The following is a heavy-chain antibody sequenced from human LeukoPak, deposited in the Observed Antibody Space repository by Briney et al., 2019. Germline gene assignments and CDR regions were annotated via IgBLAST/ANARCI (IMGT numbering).Heavy chain of an antibody. CDR3: ARGTILTYGASEIYFDY. D-gene: IGHD4-17*01. J-gene: IGHJ4*02. V-gene: IGHV4-34*01. Sequence: SETLSLTCAVYGGSFSGYYWSWIRQPPGKGLEWLGEINHSGSTNYNPSLKSRVTISVDTSKNQFSLKLSSVTAADTAVYYCARGTILTYGASEIYFDYWGQGTLVTVSS. CDR2: INHSGST. CDR1: GGSFSGYY.